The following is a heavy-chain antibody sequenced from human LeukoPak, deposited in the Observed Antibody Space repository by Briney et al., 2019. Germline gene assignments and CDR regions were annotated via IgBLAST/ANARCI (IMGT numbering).Heavy chain of an antibody. CDR3: ASSYYDSSGYSDY. D-gene: IGHD3-22*01. Sequence: GGSLRLSCAASGSTVSSNYMSWVRQAPGKGLEWVSVIYSGGSTYYADSVKGRFTISRDNAKNSLYLQMNSLRAEDTAVYYCASSYYDSSGYSDYWGQGTLVTVSS. J-gene: IGHJ4*02. CDR2: IYSGGST. V-gene: IGHV3-53*01. CDR1: GSTVSSNY.